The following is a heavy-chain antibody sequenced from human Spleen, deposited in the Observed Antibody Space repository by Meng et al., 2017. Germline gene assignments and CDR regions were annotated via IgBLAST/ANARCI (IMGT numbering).Heavy chain of an antibody. CDR1: GFTVSHNY. D-gene: IGHD6-13*01. Sequence: GESLKISCAASGFTVSHNYMSWVRQAPGKGLEWVSYISSSGSTIYYADSVKGRFTISRDNAKNSLYLQMNSLRAEDTAVYYCARDLEQLAPFDYWGQGTLVTVSS. CDR3: ARDLEQLAPFDY. CDR2: ISSSGSTI. V-gene: IGHV3-11*04. J-gene: IGHJ4*02.